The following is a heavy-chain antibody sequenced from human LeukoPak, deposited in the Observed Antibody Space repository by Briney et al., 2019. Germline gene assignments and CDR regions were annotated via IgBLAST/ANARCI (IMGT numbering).Heavy chain of an antibody. D-gene: IGHD2-15*01. J-gene: IGHJ6*02. CDR3: AREPINLVVGVSYGLDV. Sequence: PGGSLRLSCAASGFNFRSHAMHWVRQAPGKGLEWVALIWYDGSKTYYEDSMKGRVTISRDNARNTLYLQINNLRAGDTAVYYCAREPINLVVGVSYGLDVWGLGTAVTVSS. V-gene: IGHV3-33*01. CDR2: IWYDGSKT. CDR1: GFNFRSHA.